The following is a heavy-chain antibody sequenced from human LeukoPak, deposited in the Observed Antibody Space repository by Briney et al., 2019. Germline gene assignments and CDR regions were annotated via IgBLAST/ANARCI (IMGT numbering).Heavy chain of an antibody. CDR2: ISYDGSNK. J-gene: IGHJ4*02. Sequence: PGGSLRLSCAASGFTFSSYGMHWVRQAPGKGLEWVAVISYDGSNKYYADSVKGRFTISRDNSKNTLYLQMNSLRAEDTAVYYCAKAPHYYGSGRQIFDYWGQGTLVTVSS. CDR3: AKAPHYYGSGRQIFDY. V-gene: IGHV3-30*18. D-gene: IGHD3-10*01. CDR1: GFTFSSYG.